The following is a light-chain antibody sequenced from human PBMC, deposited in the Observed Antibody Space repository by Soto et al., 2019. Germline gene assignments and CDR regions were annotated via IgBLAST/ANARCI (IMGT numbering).Light chain of an antibody. CDR1: SGDVGGYNF. V-gene: IGLV2-14*03. Sequence: QSVLTQPASVSGFPGQSITISCTVISGDVGGYNFVSWYQHHPGKAPKLIIYDVKNRPAGVSNRFSGYTSDNTASLTISGLQAEDEADYYCTAYTMSSTVFGGGTKLTVL. CDR2: DVK. CDR3: TAYTMSSTV. J-gene: IGLJ2*01.